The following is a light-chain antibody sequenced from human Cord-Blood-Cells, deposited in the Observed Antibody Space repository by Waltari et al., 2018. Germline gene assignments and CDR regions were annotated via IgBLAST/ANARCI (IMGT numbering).Light chain of an antibody. CDR3: QQLNSYPQAIT. J-gene: IGKJ5*01. Sequence: DIQLTQSPSFLSASVGDRVTITCRASQGISSYLAWYQQKPGKAPKLLSYAASTLQSGVPSRFSGSGSGTEFTLTISSLQPEDFATYYCQQLNSYPQAITFGQGTRLEIK. CDR2: AAS. V-gene: IGKV1-9*01. CDR1: QGISSY.